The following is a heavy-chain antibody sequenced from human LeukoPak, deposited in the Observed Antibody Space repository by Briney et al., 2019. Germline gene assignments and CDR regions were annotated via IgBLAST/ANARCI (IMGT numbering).Heavy chain of an antibody. V-gene: IGHV3-23*01. D-gene: IGHD3-3*01. CDR3: ARDYDFWSGYYIDY. CDR1: GITLSSYA. J-gene: IGHJ4*02. CDR2: ISGSGGST. Sequence: GGSLRPSCAASGITLSSYAMSWVRQAPGKGLEWVSVISGSGGSTYYADSVKGRFTISRDNSKNTLYLQMNSLRAEDTAVYYCARDYDFWSGYYIDYWGQGTLVTVSS.